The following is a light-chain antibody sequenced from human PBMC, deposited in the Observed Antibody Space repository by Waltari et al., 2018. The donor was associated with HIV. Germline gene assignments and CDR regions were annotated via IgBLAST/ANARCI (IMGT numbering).Light chain of an antibody. V-gene: IGKV3-20*01. J-gene: IGKJ2*01. Sequence: IVLTQSPKTLSLSPGARATLSCRASQNVSSDSLAWYRQRPGQAPRLVIYGVSNRATDIPDRITGSGSGTDFTFTINGLELEDVALYYCQQYSSSPYTFGQGTKLQIK. CDR2: GVS. CDR3: QQYSSSPYT. CDR1: QNVSSDS.